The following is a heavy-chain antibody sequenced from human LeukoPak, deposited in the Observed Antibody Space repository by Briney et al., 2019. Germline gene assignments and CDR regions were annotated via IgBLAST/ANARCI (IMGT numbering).Heavy chain of an antibody. J-gene: IGHJ4*02. V-gene: IGHV1-46*01. D-gene: IGHD4-11*01. CDR1: GYTFTSYY. CDR3: ARDLLHPAVTLYKGSYFDY. Sequence: ASVKVSCKASGYTFTSYYMHWVRQAPGQGLEWMGIINPSGGSTSYAQKFQGRVTMTRDTSTSTVYMELSSLRSEDTAVYYCARDLLHPAVTLYKGSYFDYWGQGTLVTVSS. CDR2: INPSGGST.